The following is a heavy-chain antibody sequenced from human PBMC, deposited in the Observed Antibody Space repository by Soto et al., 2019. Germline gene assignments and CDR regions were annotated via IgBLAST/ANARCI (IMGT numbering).Heavy chain of an antibody. V-gene: IGHV4-34*01. Sequence: QVQLQQWGAGLLKPSETLSLTCAVYGGSFSGYYWSWIRQPPGKGLEWIGEINHSGSTNYNPSLKSRVTISVDTSKNQCSLKLSSVTAADTAVYYCARGSIVVVPAAIRGYYYYGMDVWGQGTTVTVSS. CDR3: ARGSIVVVPAAIRGYYYYGMDV. D-gene: IGHD2-2*02. CDR2: INHSGST. J-gene: IGHJ6*02. CDR1: GGSFSGYY.